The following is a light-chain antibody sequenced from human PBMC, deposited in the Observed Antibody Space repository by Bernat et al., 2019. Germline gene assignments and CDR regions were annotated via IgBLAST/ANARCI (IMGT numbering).Light chain of an antibody. J-gene: IGLJ1*01. V-gene: IGLV3-25*02. CDR1: ALPNQY. CDR3: QSADSTARVV. Sequence: YDLTQPPSVSVSPGQTARITCSGDALPNQYTYWYQQKPGQAPILLIYKDNKRASGIPERFSASRSGTTVTLTISGVQAEDEADYHCQSADSTARVVFGSGTTVTVL. CDR2: KDN.